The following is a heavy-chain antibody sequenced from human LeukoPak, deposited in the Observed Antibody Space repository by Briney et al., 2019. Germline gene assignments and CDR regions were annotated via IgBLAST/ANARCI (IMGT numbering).Heavy chain of an antibody. CDR3: ARDVDLGYCSGGSCYSGDY. V-gene: IGHV1-69*04. CDR2: IIPILGIA. J-gene: IGHJ4*02. Sequence: SVKVSRKASGGTFSSYAISWVRQAPGQGLEWMGRIIPILGIANCAQKFQGRVTITADKSTSTAYMELSSLRSEDTAVYYCARDVDLGYCSGGSCYSGDYWGQGTLVTVSS. CDR1: GGTFSSYA. D-gene: IGHD2-15*01.